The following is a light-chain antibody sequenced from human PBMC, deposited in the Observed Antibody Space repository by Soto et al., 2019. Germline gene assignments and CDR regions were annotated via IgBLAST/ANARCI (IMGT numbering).Light chain of an antibody. CDR2: TAY. J-gene: IGKJ2*01. CDR1: QNIINY. CDR3: QQSYSTPYT. V-gene: IGKV1-39*01. Sequence: DIQMTQSPSSLSAFVGDRVTITCRASQNIINYLNWYQQKPGKAPKLLIYTAYSLQSGVPSRFSGSGSGTDFTLTISTLQPEDFATYYCQQSYSTPYTFGQGTKLEIK.